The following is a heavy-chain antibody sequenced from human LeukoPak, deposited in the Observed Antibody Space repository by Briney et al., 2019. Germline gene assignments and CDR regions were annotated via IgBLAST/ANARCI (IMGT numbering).Heavy chain of an antibody. CDR3: AKLYSGSYLADY. V-gene: IGHV3-23*01. CDR1: GFTFSSYA. CDR2: ISGSGGST. J-gene: IGHJ4*02. Sequence: GGSLRLSCAASGFTFSSYAMSWVRQAPGKGLEWVSAISGSGGSTYYADSVKGRFTISRDNSKNTPYLQMNSLRAEDTAVYYCAKLYSGSYLADYWGQGTLVTVSS. D-gene: IGHD1-26*01.